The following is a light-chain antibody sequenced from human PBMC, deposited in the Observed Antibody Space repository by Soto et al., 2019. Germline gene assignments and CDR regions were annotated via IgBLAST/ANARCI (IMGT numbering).Light chain of an antibody. CDR3: AAWDASLGGFYV. Sequence: QSVLTQPPSVSGAPGQRVTISCTGSSSNIGAGYDVHWYQHLPGSAPKLHIYSNNHRPSGVPDRFSASKAGASASLAISGLQSEDEGDYYCAAWDASLGGFYVFGSGTKVTVL. V-gene: IGLV1-40*01. CDR1: SSNIGAGYD. CDR2: SNN. J-gene: IGLJ1*01.